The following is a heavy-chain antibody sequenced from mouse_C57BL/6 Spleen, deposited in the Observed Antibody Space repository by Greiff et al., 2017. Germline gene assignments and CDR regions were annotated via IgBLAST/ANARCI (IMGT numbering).Heavy chain of an antibody. D-gene: IGHD1-1*01. V-gene: IGHV1-80*01. J-gene: IGHJ4*01. CDR3: ATLSSYDAMDY. CDR2: IYPGDGDT. CDR1: GYAFSSSW. Sequence: VQLLESGAELVKPGASVKISCTASGYAFSSSWMHWVKQRPGKGLEWIGQIYPGDGDTNYNGKFKGKATLTADKSSSTAYLQLSSLTSEDSAVYFCATLSSYDAMDYWGQGTSVTVSS.